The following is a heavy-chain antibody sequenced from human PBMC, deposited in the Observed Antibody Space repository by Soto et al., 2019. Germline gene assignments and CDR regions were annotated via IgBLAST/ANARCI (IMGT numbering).Heavy chain of an antibody. V-gene: IGHV2-5*01. J-gene: IGHJ3*01. Sequence: QITLKESGPPLVKPTQTLSLTCTVSGFSLTTHEVGVGWIRQPPGKALEWLAFISWNDERRYSPSLKRRLTITKDTSKNQVVLTMANVDPADTGTYFCAHRPPKYSTAWLAFVFWGQGTTVAVSS. CDR1: GFSLTTHEVG. CDR3: AHRPPKYSTAWLAFVF. D-gene: IGHD5-18*01. CDR2: ISWNDER.